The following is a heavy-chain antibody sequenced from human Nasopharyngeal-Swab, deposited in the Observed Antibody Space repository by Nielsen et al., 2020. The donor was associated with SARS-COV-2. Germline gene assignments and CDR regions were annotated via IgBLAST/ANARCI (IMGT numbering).Heavy chain of an antibody. V-gene: IGHV4-39*01. CDR2: IYYGGST. J-gene: IGHJ4*02. CDR1: GGSISSSTYY. CDR3: ATLSSSWYEYYFDY. D-gene: IGHD6-13*01. Sequence: GSLRLSCTVSGGSISSSTYYWAWIRQPPGKGLEWIGSIYYGGSTYYNPPLKSRVTISVDTSKNQFSLKLSSVTAADTAVYYCATLSSSWYEYYFDYWGQGTLVTVSS.